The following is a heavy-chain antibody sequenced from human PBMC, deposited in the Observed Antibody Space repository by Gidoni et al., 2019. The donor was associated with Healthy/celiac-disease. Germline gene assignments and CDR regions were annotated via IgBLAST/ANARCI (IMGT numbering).Heavy chain of an antibody. CDR2: MSWNSGSI. Sequence: EVQLVESGGGLVQPGRSLRLSCAASGFTFDDYARHWVRQAPGKGLEWVSGMSWNSGSIGYADSVKGRFTISRDNAKNSLYLQMNSLRAEDTALYYCAKDSEVAGTDYYYYGMDVWGHGTTVTVSS. V-gene: IGHV3-9*01. CDR1: GFTFDDYA. CDR3: AKDSEVAGTDYYYYGMDV. D-gene: IGHD6-19*01. J-gene: IGHJ6*02.